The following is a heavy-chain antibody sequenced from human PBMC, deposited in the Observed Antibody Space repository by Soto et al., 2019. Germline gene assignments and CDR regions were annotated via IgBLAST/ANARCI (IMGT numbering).Heavy chain of an antibody. Sequence: GGSLRLSCAASGFTFSSYWMSWVRQAPGKGLEWVANIKQDGSEKYYVDSVKGRFTISRDNAKNSLYLQMNSLRAEDTAVYYCAREAINTWNLPGGAFDIWGQGTMVTVSS. D-gene: IGHD1-1*01. CDR2: IKQDGSEK. V-gene: IGHV3-7*03. J-gene: IGHJ3*02. CDR3: AREAINTWNLPGGAFDI. CDR1: GFTFSSYW.